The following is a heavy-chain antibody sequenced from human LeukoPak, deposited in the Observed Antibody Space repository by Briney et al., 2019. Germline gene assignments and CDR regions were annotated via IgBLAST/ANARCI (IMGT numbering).Heavy chain of an antibody. J-gene: IGHJ5*02. CDR2: IYTSGST. CDR3: ARDLFLCSSTSCYAGLPYYDILPSGIWFDP. CDR1: GGSISSYY. V-gene: IGHV4-4*07. Sequence: PSETLSLTCTVSGGSISSYYWSWIRQPAGKGLEWIGRIYTSGSTNYNPSLKSRVTMSVDTSKIQFSLKLSSVTAADTAVYYCARDLFLCSSTSCYAGLPYYDILPSGIWFDPWGQGTLVTVSS. D-gene: IGHD2-2*01.